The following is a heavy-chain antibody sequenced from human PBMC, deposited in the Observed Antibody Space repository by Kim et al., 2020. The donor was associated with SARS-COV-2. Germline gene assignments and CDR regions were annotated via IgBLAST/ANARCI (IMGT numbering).Heavy chain of an antibody. CDR3: ARARIVVVPAAIHGPYFDY. J-gene: IGHJ4*02. Sequence: SRVTISVDTSKNQFSLKLSSVTAADTAVYYCARARIVVVPAAIHGPYFDYWGQGTLVTVSS. D-gene: IGHD2-2*02. V-gene: IGHV4-59*01.